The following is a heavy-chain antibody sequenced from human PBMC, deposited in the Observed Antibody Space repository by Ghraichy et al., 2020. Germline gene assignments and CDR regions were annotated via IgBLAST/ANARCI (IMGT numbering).Heavy chain of an antibody. CDR3: TREGGYYGAYD. V-gene: IGHV4-38-2*02. J-gene: IGHJ4*02. CDR2: IYPSGTA. Sequence: SETLSLICSVSGYSISSGYWWGWFRQPPGRGLEWIGVIYPSGTAYYSPSLKDRVTISLDTSKNQFSLKLISLTAADTAVYYCTREGGYYGAYDSGQGTLVTVSS. D-gene: IGHD4-17*01. CDR1: GYSISSGYW.